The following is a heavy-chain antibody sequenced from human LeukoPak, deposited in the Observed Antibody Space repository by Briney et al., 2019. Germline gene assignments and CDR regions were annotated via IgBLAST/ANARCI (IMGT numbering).Heavy chain of an antibody. J-gene: IGHJ4*02. V-gene: IGHV3-48*01. CDR2: ISSSSSTI. D-gene: IGHD3-10*01. CDR3: ARGRWFGELSPSDY. Sequence: GGSLRLSYAASGFTFSSYSMNWVRQAPGKGLEWVSYISSSSSTIYYADSVKGRFTISRDNSKNTLYLQMNSLRAEDTAVYYCARGRWFGELSPSDYWGQGTLVTVSS. CDR1: GFTFSSYS.